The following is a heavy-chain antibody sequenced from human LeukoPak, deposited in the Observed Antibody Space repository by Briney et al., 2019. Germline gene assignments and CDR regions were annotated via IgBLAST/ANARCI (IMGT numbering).Heavy chain of an antibody. Sequence: PGGSLRLSCAASGFTFSNYSMNWVRQAPGKGLEWVSSISSRSTYIYHADSVKGRFTISRDNAKNSLYLQMTSLRAEDTAIYYCARDERLLSFLKWGQGTLVTVSS. CDR2: ISSRSTYI. J-gene: IGHJ4*02. CDR3: ARDERLLSFLK. V-gene: IGHV3-21*04. CDR1: GFTFSNYS. D-gene: IGHD3-3*01.